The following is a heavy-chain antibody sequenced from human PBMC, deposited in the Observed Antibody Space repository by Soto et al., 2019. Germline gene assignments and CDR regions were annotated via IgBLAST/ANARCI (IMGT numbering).Heavy chain of an antibody. Sequence: LSLTCAVSGASITTYYWSWIRQPAGQGMEWIGHISPRGYTVYNPSLESRVTMSVDTSKNQFSLNLKSVTAADTAVYYCARDSPPIDYGCEGTLVTVSS. CDR2: ISPRGYT. CDR1: GASITTYY. CDR3: ARDSPPIDY. V-gene: IGHV4-4*07. J-gene: IGHJ4*02.